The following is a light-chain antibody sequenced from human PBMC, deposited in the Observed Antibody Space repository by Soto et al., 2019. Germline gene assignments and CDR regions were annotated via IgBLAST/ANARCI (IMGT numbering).Light chain of an antibody. J-gene: IGKJ2*01. CDR2: WAS. CDR3: QQYYTPPV. V-gene: IGKV4-1*01. Sequence: DIVLTQTPDSLAVSLGERATINCKSSQSLLYSSDNKNYLAWYQHKPGQPPKLLIYWASTRESGVPDRFSGSGSGTDFTLTINSLQAEYAAVYYCQQYYTPPVVGQGTKLEIK. CDR1: QSLLYSSDNKNY.